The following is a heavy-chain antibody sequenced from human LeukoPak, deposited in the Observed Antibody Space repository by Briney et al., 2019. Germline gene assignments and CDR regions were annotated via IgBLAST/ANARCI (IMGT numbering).Heavy chain of an antibody. CDR1: GFTFNSYG. CDR3: ARVRMSGWTLGYAFDI. Sequence: PGGSLRLSCAASGFTFNSYGMHWVRQAPGKGLEWVAFIRYDGSNKYYADSVKGRFTISRDNSKNTLYLQMNSLRAEDTAVYYCARVRMSGWTLGYAFDIWGQGTMVTVSS. V-gene: IGHV3-30*02. J-gene: IGHJ3*02. D-gene: IGHD6-19*01. CDR2: IRYDGSNK.